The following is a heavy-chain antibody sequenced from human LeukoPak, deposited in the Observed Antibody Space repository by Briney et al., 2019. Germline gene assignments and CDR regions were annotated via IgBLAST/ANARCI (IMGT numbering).Heavy chain of an antibody. CDR3: GKGVPGYCSGSSCLAYWFDP. D-gene: IGHD2-2*01. CDR1: GLSFSDFA. CDR2: ISGNGHDT. J-gene: IGHJ5*02. Sequence: PGGSLSLSCAASGLSFSDFAMTWFRQAPGKGLEWVSAISGNGHDTYYADSVKGRFTISRDNSRNTLFLQMSSLRDDDTALYYCGKGVPGYCSGSSCLAYWFDPWDQGTLVTVSS. V-gene: IGHV3-23*01.